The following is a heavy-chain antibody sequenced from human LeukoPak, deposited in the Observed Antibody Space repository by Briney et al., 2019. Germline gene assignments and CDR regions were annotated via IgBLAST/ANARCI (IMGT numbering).Heavy chain of an antibody. CDR2: MNPNSGNT. J-gene: IGHJ6*02. Sequence: ASVKVSCKASGYTFTSYDINWVRQATGQGLEWMGWMNPNSGNTGYAQKFQGRVTMTRNTSISTAYMELSSLRSEDTAAYYCARDYNFEAAAGTDYYYGMDVWGQGTTVTVSS. V-gene: IGHV1-8*01. D-gene: IGHD6-13*01. CDR1: GYTFTSYD. CDR3: ARDYNFEAAAGTDYYYGMDV.